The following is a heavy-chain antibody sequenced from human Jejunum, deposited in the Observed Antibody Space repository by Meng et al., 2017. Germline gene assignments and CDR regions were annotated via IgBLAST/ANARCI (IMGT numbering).Heavy chain of an antibody. D-gene: IGHD5-18*01. J-gene: IGHJ3*02. V-gene: IGHV4-61*02. CDR2: IFSTGST. Sequence: SDTLSLTCTVSGGSISSGSFYWSWIRQPAGKGLEWIGRIFSTGSTTYNPSLKSRVTISVDTSKNQFSLKLSSVTAADTAVYYCARADGYIYGYSAFDIWGQGTLVTVSS. CDR3: ARADGYIYGYSAFDI. CDR1: GGSISSGSFY.